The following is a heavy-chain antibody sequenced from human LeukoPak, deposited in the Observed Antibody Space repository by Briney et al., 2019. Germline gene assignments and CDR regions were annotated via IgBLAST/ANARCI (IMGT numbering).Heavy chain of an antibody. CDR3: AKSPRLYDFWSGSSWFDP. CDR1: GYSISSGYY. J-gene: IGHJ5*02. V-gene: IGHV4-38-2*01. D-gene: IGHD3-3*01. CDR2: IYHSGST. Sequence: SETLSLTCAVSGYSISSGYYWGWIRQPPGKGLEWIGSIYHSGSTYYNPSLKSRVTISVDTSKNQFSLKLSSVTAADTAVYYCAKSPRLYDFWSGSSWFDPWGQGTLVTVSS.